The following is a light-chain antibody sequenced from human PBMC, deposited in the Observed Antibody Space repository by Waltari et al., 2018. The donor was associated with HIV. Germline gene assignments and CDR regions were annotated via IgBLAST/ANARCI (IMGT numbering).Light chain of an antibody. CDR1: AFHTKF. CDR2: EDG. V-gene: IGLV3-10*01. CDR3: YSKDNSGKGV. Sequence: SYELTQPPSVSVSPGQTARITSSRAAFHTKFYYWYQQKSGQAPGRVIYEDGKRPSGIPERFSGSRSGRMATLTISGAKVDDEADYYCYSKDNSGKGVFGGGNKWTVV. J-gene: IGLJ3*02.